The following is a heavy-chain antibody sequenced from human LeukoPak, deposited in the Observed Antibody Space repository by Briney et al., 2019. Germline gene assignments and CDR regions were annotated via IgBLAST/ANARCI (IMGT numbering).Heavy chain of an antibody. J-gene: IGHJ5*02. CDR1: GGSISIYY. CDR3: ARAPYSSGWYDYGNWFDP. V-gene: IGHV4-4*07. CDR2: IYTSGST. Sequence: SETLSLTCSVSGGSISIYYWSWIRQPAGKGLEWIGRIYTSGSTNYNPSLKSRVTMSVDTSKNQFSLKLSSVTAADTAVYYCARAPYSSGWYDYGNWFDPWGQGTLVTVSS. D-gene: IGHD6-19*01.